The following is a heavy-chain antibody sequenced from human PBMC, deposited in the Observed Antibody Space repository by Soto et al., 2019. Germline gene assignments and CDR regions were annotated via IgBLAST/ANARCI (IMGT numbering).Heavy chain of an antibody. CDR3: TTYSGAAFEY. V-gene: IGHV3-15*01. J-gene: IGHJ4*02. CDR2: IRSKSDGGTT. D-gene: IGHD1-26*01. Sequence: VGSLRLSCAASGFTFTSYAMSWLRQAPGKGLEWVGRIRSKSDGGTTDYAAPVKGRFTISRDDSKNMVDLQMSSLKTEDTAIYYCTTYSGAAFEYWGQGALVTVSS. CDR1: GFTFTSYA.